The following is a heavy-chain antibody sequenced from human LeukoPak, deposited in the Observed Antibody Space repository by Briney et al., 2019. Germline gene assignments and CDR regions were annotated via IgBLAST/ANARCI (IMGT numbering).Heavy chain of an antibody. CDR2: MSPNSGDT. J-gene: IGHJ4*02. CDR3: VRTPPNWGFDY. D-gene: IGHD7-27*01. CDR1: GYTFTTHD. Sequence: GASVKVSCKASGYTFTTHDINWERQATGQGLEWLGWMSPNSGDTGYAQKFQGRVTMTSDSSISTAYMELSSLRSEDTAIYYCVRTPPNWGFDYWGQGTLVTVSS. V-gene: IGHV1-8*01.